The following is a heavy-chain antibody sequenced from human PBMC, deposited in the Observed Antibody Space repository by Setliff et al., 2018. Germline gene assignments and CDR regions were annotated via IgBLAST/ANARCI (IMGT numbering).Heavy chain of an antibody. CDR3: ARCITIFGVVIPNAVDY. D-gene: IGHD3-3*01. J-gene: IGHJ4*02. CDR2: IYWDDDK. CDR1: GFSLSTSGVG. Sequence: SGPTLVNPTQTLTLTCTFSGFSLSTSGVGVGWIRQPPGKALEWLALIYWDDDKRYSPSLKSRLTITKDTSKNQVVLTMTNMDPVDTGTYHCARCITIFGVVIPNAVDYWGQGTLVTV. V-gene: IGHV2-5*02.